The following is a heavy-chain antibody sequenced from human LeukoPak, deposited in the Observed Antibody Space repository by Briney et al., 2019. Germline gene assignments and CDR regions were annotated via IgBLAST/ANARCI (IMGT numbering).Heavy chain of an antibody. D-gene: IGHD6-19*01. V-gene: IGHV4-31*03. CDR2: IYYSGSA. CDR1: GGSISSGVFY. CDR3: ARSPAYSSGWYDDY. Sequence: PSETLSLTCTVSGGSISSGVFYWSWIRQQPGKGLEWIGYIYYSGSAYYNPSLKSRLTISVDTSKNQFSLKLSSVTAADTAVYYCARSPAYSSGWYDDYWGQGTLVIVSS. J-gene: IGHJ4*02.